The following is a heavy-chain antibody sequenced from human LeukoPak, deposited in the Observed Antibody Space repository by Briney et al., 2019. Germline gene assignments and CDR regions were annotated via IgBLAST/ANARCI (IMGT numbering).Heavy chain of an antibody. J-gene: IGHJ5*02. V-gene: IGHV4-34*01. CDR3: ARDHSYYDFWSGYYTNWFDP. D-gene: IGHD3-3*01. CDR1: GGSFSGYY. Sequence: SETLSLTCAVYGGSFSGYYWSWIRQPPGKGLEWIGEINHSGSTNYNPSLKSRVTISVDTSKDQFSLKLSSVTAADTAVYYCARDHSYYDFWSGYYTNWFDPWGQGTLVTVSS. CDR2: INHSGST.